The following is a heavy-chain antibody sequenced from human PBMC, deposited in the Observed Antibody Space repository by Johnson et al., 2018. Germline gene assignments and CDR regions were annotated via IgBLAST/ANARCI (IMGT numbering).Heavy chain of an antibody. J-gene: IGHJ1*01. CDR2: ISYDGRNK. CDR1: GFTFSSYG. CDR3: RRSPVGRDYPRAEYFQH. V-gene: IGHV3-30*03. D-gene: IGHD4-11*01. Sequence: QVQLVQSGGGVVQPGRSLRLSCAASGFTFSSYGMHWVRQAPGKGLEWVAVISYDGRNKYYADSVKGRFTISRDNSENTLYLQMNSRRAEDTAVYYCRRSPVGRDYPRAEYFQHLGQGTLVTVSS.